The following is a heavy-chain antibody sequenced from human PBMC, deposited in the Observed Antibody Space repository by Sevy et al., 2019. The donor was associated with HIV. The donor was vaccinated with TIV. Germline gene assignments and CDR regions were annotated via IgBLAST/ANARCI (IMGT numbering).Heavy chain of an antibody. CDR3: AKGAGQWLGDAFDV. CDR1: GFTFDDYA. J-gene: IGHJ3*01. CDR2: ISWNSGRV. V-gene: IGHV3-9*01. D-gene: IGHD6-19*01. Sequence: GGSLRLSCAASGFTFDDYAMHWVRQTPGRGLEWVSGISWNSGRVGYADSVKGRFTISRDNAKNSLYLQMNSLRTEDTALYYCAKGAGQWLGDAFDVWGQGTMVTVSS.